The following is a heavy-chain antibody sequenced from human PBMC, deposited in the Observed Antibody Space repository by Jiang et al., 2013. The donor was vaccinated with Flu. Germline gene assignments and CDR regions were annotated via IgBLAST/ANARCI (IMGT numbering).Heavy chain of an antibody. CDR2: IYYSGST. CDR3: ARHLKDSSSWYEGIEYFQH. D-gene: IGHD6-13*01. V-gene: IGHV4-30-2*03. Sequence: GVEWIGSIYYSGSTYYNPSLKSRVTISVDTSKNQXSLKLSSVTAADTAVYYCARHLKDSSSWYEGIEYFQHWGQGTLVTVSS. J-gene: IGHJ1*01.